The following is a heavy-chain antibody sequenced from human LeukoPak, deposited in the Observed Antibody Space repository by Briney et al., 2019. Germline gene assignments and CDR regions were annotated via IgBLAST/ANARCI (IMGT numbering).Heavy chain of an antibody. J-gene: IGHJ4*02. D-gene: IGHD3-22*01. V-gene: IGHV4-39*07. CDR3: ASLADDSSGYYFSNVIDY. CDR1: GGSISSSSYY. Sequence: PSETLSLTCTVSGGSISSSSYYWGWIRQPPGKGLEWIGSIYYSGSTYYNPSLKSRVTISVDTSKNQFSPKLSSVTAADTAVYYCASLADDSSGYYFSNVIDYWGQGTLVTVSS. CDR2: IYYSGST.